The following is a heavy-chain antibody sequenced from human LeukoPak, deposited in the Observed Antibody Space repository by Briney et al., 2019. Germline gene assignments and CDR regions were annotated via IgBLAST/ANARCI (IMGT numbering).Heavy chain of an antibody. Sequence: SETLSLTCTVSGGSISTYCWSWIRQPPGKGLEWIGSMYYSGSTNYKPSLKSRVTISVDTSKNQFSLKLSSVTAADTAVYYCARHAYYYDRSGSYDAFDIWGQGTMVTVSS. J-gene: IGHJ3*02. V-gene: IGHV4-59*08. CDR2: MYYSGST. D-gene: IGHD3-22*01. CDR3: ARHAYYYDRSGSYDAFDI. CDR1: GGSISTYC.